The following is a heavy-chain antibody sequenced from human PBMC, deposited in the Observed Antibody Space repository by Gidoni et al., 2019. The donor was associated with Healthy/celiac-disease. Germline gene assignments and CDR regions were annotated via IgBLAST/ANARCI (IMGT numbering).Heavy chain of an antibody. J-gene: IGHJ4*02. V-gene: IGHV4-34*01. CDR3: ARGGGGRFLEWTPFDY. Sequence: QVQLQQWGAGLLKPSETLSLTCAVYGGSFSGYYWSWIRQPPGKGLEWIGEINHSGRTNYNPSLKSRDTISVDTSKNQFSLKLSSVTAADTAVYYCARGGGGRFLEWTPFDYWGQGTLVTVSS. CDR1: GGSFSGYY. CDR2: INHSGRT. D-gene: IGHD3-3*01.